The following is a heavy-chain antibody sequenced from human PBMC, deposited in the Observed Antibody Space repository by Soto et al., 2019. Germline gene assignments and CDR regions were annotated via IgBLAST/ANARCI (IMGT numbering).Heavy chain of an antibody. V-gene: IGHV1-69*01. Sequence: QVQLVQSGAEVKRPGSSVKVSCKASGDMFRNSAFTWVRQAPGQGLAWMGVIIPLFRKTNVAQNFQGRVTFTADESTSILYMAASSLTSEDTAVYYCARARLSNGDPNIYFFYGLDVWGQGTTITVSS. J-gene: IGHJ6*02. CDR3: ARARLSNGDPNIYFFYGLDV. D-gene: IGHD3-10*01. CDR1: GDMFRNSA. CDR2: IIPLFRKT.